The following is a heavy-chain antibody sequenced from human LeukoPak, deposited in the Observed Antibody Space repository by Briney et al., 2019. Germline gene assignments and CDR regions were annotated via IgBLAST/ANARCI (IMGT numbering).Heavy chain of an antibody. CDR2: ISTSSNYT. Sequence: PGGSLRLSCAASGFTFSDYWMSWLRQAPGKGLEWVSYISTSSNYTTYADSVKGRFTISRDDAKNSLYLQMSSLRAEDTAVYYCARVFSLAAAGTVDYWGQGTLVTVSS. CDR3: ARVFSLAAAGTVDY. CDR1: GFTFSDYW. V-gene: IGHV3-11*05. J-gene: IGHJ4*02. D-gene: IGHD6-13*01.